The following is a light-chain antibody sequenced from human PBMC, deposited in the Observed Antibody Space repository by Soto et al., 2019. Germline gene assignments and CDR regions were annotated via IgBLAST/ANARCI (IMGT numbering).Light chain of an antibody. CDR1: SSNIGAGYD. Sequence: QSVLTQPPSVSGAPGQRVTISCTGSSSNIGAGYDVHWYQQLPQTAPKLLIYGINNRPSGALDRFSGSKYGTSASLAITGVQAEDEADYSCQSYDSSLSGLVFGTGTKLTVL. J-gene: IGLJ1*01. V-gene: IGLV1-40*01. CDR2: GIN. CDR3: QSYDSSLSGLV.